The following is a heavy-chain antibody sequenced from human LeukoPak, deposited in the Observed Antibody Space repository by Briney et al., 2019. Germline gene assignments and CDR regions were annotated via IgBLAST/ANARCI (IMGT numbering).Heavy chain of an antibody. J-gene: IGHJ3*01. CDR3: GMSGDRVPLQDDVFDV. CDR2: IYPGDSGP. D-gene: IGHD1-26*01. CDR1: GYSFASYC. Sequence: GESLKISCKVSGYSFASYCIGWVRQMPGKGLEWMGIIYPGDSGPTYSPSFQGQVTISVDKSINTAYLQWSSLQASDTAMYYCGMSGDRVPLQDDVFDVWGQGTMVTVST. V-gene: IGHV5-51*01.